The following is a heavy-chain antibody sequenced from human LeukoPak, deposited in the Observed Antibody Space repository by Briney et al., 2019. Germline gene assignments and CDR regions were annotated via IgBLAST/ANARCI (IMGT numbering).Heavy chain of an antibody. CDR1: GFTFDDYA. D-gene: IGHD2-8*01. CDR2: ISWDGGST. V-gene: IGHV3-43D*03. J-gene: IGHJ6*03. CDR3: AKDTGYCTNGVCYLGVDYYYMDV. Sequence: PGGSLRLSCAASGFTFDDYAMHWVRQAPGKGLEWVSLISWDGGSTYYADSVKGRFTISRDNSKNSLYLQMNSLRAEDTALYYCAKDTGYCTNGVCYLGVDYYYMDVWGKGTTVTIFS.